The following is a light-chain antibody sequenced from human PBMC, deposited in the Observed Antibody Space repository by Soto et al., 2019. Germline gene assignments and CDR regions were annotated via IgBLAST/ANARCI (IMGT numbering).Light chain of an antibody. CDR3: QQYGNWPPIA. J-gene: IGKJ4*01. Sequence: EIVMTQSPATLSVSPGETATISCRASQSVGSAAAWYQHKPGQAPRLLIVGASIRATGVPGRFTGGGSVTEFTRTISSLQSEDFAVYYCQQYGNWPPIAFGGWTAVQSK. V-gene: IGKV3-15*01. CDR1: QSVGSA. CDR2: GAS.